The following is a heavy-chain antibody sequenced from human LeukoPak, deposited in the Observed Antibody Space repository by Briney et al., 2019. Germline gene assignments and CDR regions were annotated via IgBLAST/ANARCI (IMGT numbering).Heavy chain of an antibody. Sequence: GGSLRLSCAASGFTVSSNYMSWVRQAPGKGLEWVSVIYSGGSTYYADSVKGRFTISRDNSKNTLSLQMNSLSAEDTAVYYCASSSLAGNSLFDYWGQGTLVTVSS. CDR1: GFTVSSNY. D-gene: IGHD4-23*01. V-gene: IGHV3-53*01. CDR3: ASSSLAGNSLFDY. J-gene: IGHJ4*02. CDR2: IYSGGST.